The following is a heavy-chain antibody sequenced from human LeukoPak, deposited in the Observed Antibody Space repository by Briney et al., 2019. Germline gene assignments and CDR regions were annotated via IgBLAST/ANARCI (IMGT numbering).Heavy chain of an antibody. CDR2: IYYSGST. D-gene: IGHD6-13*01. CDR1: GSSISSSSYY. Sequence: PSETLSLTCTVSGSSISSSSYYWGWIRQPPGKGLEWIGSIYYSGSTYYNPSLKSRVTISVDTSKNQFSLKLSSVTAADTAVYYCARVCIAAAGPNWFDPWGQGTLVTVSS. V-gene: IGHV4-39*01. J-gene: IGHJ5*02. CDR3: ARVCIAAAGPNWFDP.